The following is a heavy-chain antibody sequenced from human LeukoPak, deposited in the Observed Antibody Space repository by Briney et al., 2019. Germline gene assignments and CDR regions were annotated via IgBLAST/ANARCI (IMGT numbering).Heavy chain of an antibody. CDR3: ARRKGNYGSGSYYPRYYFDY. CDR2: IYYSGST. V-gene: IGHV4-39*07. CDR1: GGSISSSSYY. D-gene: IGHD3-10*01. J-gene: IGHJ4*02. Sequence: SETLSLTCTVSGGSISSSSYYWGWIRQPPGKGLEWIGSIYYSGSTYYNPSLKSRVTISVDTSKNQFSPKLSSVTAADTAVYYCARRKGNYGSGSYYPRYYFDYWGQGTLVTVSS.